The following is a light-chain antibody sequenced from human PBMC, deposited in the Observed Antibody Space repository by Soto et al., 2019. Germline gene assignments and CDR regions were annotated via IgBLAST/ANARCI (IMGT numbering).Light chain of an antibody. CDR1: SSDVGNYNL. Sequence: QSVLTQPASASGSAGQSITISCTGTSSDVGNYNLVSWYLYHPGKAPKLLIYEDTKRPSGVSNRFSGSRSGNTASLTVSGLQAEDETDYYCCSYAGSSTYVFGTGTKVTVL. V-gene: IGLV2-23*01. CDR2: EDT. J-gene: IGLJ1*01. CDR3: CSYAGSSTYV.